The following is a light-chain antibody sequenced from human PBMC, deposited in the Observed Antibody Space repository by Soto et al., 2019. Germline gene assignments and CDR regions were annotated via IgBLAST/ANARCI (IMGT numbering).Light chain of an antibody. CDR1: EVLVHRDGIAY. CDR2: KVS. V-gene: IGKV2-30*02. Sequence: EVVMTQSPLSLPVTLGQPASIGCICNEVLVHRDGIAYFSWFQQRPGRSPRRLIYKVSNRDSGVPARFSGSGSGTDFALKISRVEAEDVGVYYCMQGTHWPITFGQGARLEVK. J-gene: IGKJ5*01. CDR3: MQGTHWPIT.